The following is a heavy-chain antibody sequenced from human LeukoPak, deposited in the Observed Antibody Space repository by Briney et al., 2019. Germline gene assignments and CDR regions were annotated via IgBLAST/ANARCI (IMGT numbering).Heavy chain of an antibody. Sequence: GGSLRLSCAASGFTFSSYSMNWVRQAPGKGLEWVSYISSSSSTIYYADSVKGRFTIPRDNAKNSLYLQMNSLRDEDTAVYYCARDGYSSSWHLGYYYYGMDVWGQGTTVTVSS. CDR2: ISSSSSTI. CDR1: GFTFSSYS. J-gene: IGHJ6*02. D-gene: IGHD6-13*01. CDR3: ARDGYSSSWHLGYYYYGMDV. V-gene: IGHV3-48*02.